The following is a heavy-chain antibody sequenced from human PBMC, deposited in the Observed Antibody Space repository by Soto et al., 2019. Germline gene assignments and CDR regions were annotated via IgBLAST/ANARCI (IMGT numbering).Heavy chain of an antibody. J-gene: IGHJ4*02. D-gene: IGHD3-22*01. CDR1: GFTFNIYA. V-gene: IGHV3-23*01. CDR3: AKDRYWDHDSRGYLFDN. CDR2: ISRYGDFT. Sequence: EVQLLESGGDLIQPGGSLRLSCAASGFTFNIYAMAWVRQAPGKGLEWVSAISRYGDFTYYADSVEGRFTISRDNSKNTLYLQMNSPRAEDTVLYYCAKDRYWDHDSRGYLFDNWGQGTLVTVSS.